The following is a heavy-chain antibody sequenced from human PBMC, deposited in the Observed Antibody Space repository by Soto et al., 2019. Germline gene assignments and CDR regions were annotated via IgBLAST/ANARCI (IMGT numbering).Heavy chain of an antibody. CDR2: IYYSGTT. V-gene: IGHV4-31*03. Sequence: QVQLQESGPGLMKPSQTLSLTCTVSGGSISSGDYYWSWIRQHPGKGLEWIGNIYYSGTTYYNPSLKSRVTISRDTSKNQFSLKLTSVTAADTAVYYCARDGRGGRGRRYCDYWGQGTLVTVSS. J-gene: IGHJ4*02. D-gene: IGHD3-10*01. CDR3: ARDGRGGRGRRYCDY. CDR1: GGSISSGDYY.